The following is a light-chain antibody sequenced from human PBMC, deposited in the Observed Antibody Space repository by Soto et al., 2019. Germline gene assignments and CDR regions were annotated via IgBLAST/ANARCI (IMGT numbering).Light chain of an antibody. CDR1: QSVSSSY. J-gene: IGKJ1*01. CDR2: GAS. Sequence: EIVLTQSPGTLSLSPGERATLSCRASQSVSSSYLAWYRQKPGQAPRLLIYGASSRATGIPDRFSGSWSGTDFTLTISRLEPEDFAVYYCQQYGSSPGTFGQGTKVEIK. V-gene: IGKV3-20*01. CDR3: QQYGSSPGT.